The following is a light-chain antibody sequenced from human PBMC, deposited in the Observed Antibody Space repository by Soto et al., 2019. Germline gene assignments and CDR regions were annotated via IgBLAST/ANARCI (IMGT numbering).Light chain of an antibody. CDR2: GAS. CDR1: QSVXXN. V-gene: IGKV3-15*01. CDR3: QQYNNWPPWT. Sequence: EIVMTQSPATLSVSPGERATLSXRXXQSVXXNLAWYQQKPGQAPRLLIYGASTRATGIPARFSGSGSGTEFTLTISSLQSEDFAVYYCQQYNNWPPWTFGQGTKVEIK. J-gene: IGKJ1*01.